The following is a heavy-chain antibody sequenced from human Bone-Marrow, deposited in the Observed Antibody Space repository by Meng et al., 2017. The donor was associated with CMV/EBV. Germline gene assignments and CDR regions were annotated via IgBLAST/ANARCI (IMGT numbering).Heavy chain of an antibody. D-gene: IGHD3-22*01. CDR1: GDSVSSNSAA. CDR2: TYYRSKWYN. Sequence: SETLSLTCAISGDSVSSNSAAWNWIGQSPSRGLEWLGRTYYRSKWYNDYAVSVKSRITINPDTSKNQFSLQLNSVTPEDTAVYYCARAVDDYDSSGYYYWDWGQGTLVTVSS. J-gene: IGHJ4*02. CDR3: ARAVDDYDSSGYYYWD. V-gene: IGHV6-1*01.